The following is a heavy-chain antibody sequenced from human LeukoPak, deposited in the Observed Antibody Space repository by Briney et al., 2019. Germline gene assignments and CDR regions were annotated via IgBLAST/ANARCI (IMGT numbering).Heavy chain of an antibody. Sequence: PGGSLRLSCAASGFTFSSYAMHWVRQAPGKGLEWVAVISYDGSNKYYADSVKGRFTISRDNSKNTLYLQMNSLRAEDTAVYYCARDGAAAGAEYFQHWGQGTLVTVSS. V-gene: IGHV3-30*04. CDR1: GFTFSSYA. J-gene: IGHJ1*01. D-gene: IGHD6-13*01. CDR3: ARDGAAAGAEYFQH. CDR2: ISYDGSNK.